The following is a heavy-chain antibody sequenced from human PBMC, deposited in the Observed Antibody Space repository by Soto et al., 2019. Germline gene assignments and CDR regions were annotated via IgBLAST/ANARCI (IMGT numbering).Heavy chain of an antibody. J-gene: IGHJ5*02. CDR3: ATLTDSSGPELWLDP. D-gene: IGHD3-22*01. CDR2: FDPEDGET. Sequence: EASVKVSCKVSGYTLTELSMHWVRQAPGKGLEWMGGFDPEDGETIYAQKFQGRVTMTEDTSTDTAYMELSSLRSEDTAVSYCATLTDSSGPELWLDPCGQGTNATVYS. CDR1: GYTLTELS. V-gene: IGHV1-24*01.